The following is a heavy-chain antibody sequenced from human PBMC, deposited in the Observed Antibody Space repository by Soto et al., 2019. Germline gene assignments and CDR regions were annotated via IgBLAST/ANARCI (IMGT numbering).Heavy chain of an antibody. CDR2: ISGSGGST. D-gene: IGHD4-17*01. V-gene: IGHV3-23*01. Sequence: GGSLRLSCAASGFIFSSYAMSWVRQAPGKGLEWVSAISGSGGSTYYADSVKGRFTISRDNSKNTLYLQMNSLRAEDTAVYYCARDVGYGDYEFDYWGQGTLVTVSS. CDR3: ARDVGYGDYEFDY. CDR1: GFIFSSYA. J-gene: IGHJ4*02.